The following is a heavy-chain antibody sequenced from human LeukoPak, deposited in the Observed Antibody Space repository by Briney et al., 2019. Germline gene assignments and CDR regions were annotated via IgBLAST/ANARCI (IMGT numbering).Heavy chain of an antibody. J-gene: IGHJ4*02. CDR1: GYTFTGYF. CDR3: ARVAGIDYYDSSGYPDY. D-gene: IGHD3-22*01. Sequence: ASVKVSCKASGYTFTGYFIHWVRQAPGQGLAGMGWINPKSGGTNYAQKFQGRVTMTRDTSNSTAYMELSRLTSDDTAVYYCARVAGIDYYDSSGYPDYWGQGTLVTVSS. CDR2: INPKSGGT. V-gene: IGHV1-2*02.